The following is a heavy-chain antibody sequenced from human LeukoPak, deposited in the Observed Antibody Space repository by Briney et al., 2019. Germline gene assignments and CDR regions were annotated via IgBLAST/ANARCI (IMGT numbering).Heavy chain of an antibody. V-gene: IGHV3-23*01. CDR1: GFTFSSYA. CDR3: AKLWFGEPQYYLDY. Sequence: GGSLRLSCAASGFTFSSYAMSWVRQAPGKGVEWVSAISGSGGTTYYADSVERRFTISRDNSKNTLYLQMNSLRAEDTAVYYCAKLWFGEPQYYLDYWGQGTLVTVSS. J-gene: IGHJ4*02. CDR2: ISGSGGTT. D-gene: IGHD3-10*01.